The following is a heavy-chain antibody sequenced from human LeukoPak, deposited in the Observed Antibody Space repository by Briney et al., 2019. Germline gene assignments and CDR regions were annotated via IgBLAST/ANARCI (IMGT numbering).Heavy chain of an antibody. D-gene: IGHD7-27*01. CDR1: GGSLSMYS. CDR2: IYYSGAT. J-gene: IGHJ4*02. V-gene: IGHV4-59*01. CDR3: ARTASWGSFPSYFDY. Sequence: SETLSLTCTVSGGSLSMYSGRWIRQPAGKGLEWVGYIYYSGATNFNPSLKSRVTISVDTSKNQFSLKLSSVTAADTAVYYCARTASWGSFPSYFDYWGQGTLVTVSS.